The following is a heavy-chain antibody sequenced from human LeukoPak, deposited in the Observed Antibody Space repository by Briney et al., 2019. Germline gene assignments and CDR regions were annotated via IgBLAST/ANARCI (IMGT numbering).Heavy chain of an antibody. D-gene: IGHD3-22*01. CDR2: IRYDGSNK. Sequence: GGSLRLSCAASGFTFSSYGMHWVRQAPGKGLEWVAFIRYDGSNKYYADSVKGRFTISRDNSKNTLYLQMNSLRAEDTAVYYCASLNYDSTGYHGPADYWGQGTLVTVSS. CDR1: GFTFSSYG. J-gene: IGHJ4*02. CDR3: ASLNYDSTGYHGPADY. V-gene: IGHV3-30*02.